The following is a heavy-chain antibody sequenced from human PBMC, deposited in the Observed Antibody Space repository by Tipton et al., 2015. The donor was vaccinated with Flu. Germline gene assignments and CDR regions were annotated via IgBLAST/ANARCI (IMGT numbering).Heavy chain of an antibody. CDR2: ISHSGRT. D-gene: IGHD3-10*01. Sequence: LRLSCAASGFTFSRYGMSWIRQPPGKGLEWIGCISHSGRTYYNPSLKSRVTISVDTAKNQFSQRLSSVTAADTAVYYCARSTYYYGSGSSDYWGQGTLVTVSS. CDR3: ARSTYYYGSGSSDY. V-gene: IGHV4-38-2*01. J-gene: IGHJ4*02. CDR1: GFTFSRYG.